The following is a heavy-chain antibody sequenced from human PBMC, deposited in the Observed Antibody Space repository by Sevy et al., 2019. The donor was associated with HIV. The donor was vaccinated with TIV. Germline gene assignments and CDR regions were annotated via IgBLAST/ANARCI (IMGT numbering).Heavy chain of an antibody. CDR3: ARDYQAAGTGYVY. CDR1: GFTFSSYS. V-gene: IGHV3-48*02. D-gene: IGHD6-19*01. CDR2: ISSGSSTI. J-gene: IGHJ4*02. Sequence: GGSLRLSCAASGFTFSSYSMNWVRQAPGKGLEWVSYISSGSSTIYYADSVKGRFTTSRDNAKNSLYLQMNSLRDEDTALYYCARDYQAAGTGYVYWGQGTLVTVSS.